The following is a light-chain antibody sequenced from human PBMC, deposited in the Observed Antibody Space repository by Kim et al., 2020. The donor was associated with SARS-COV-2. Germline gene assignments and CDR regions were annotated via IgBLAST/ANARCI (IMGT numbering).Light chain of an antibody. Sequence: VSPGERATRPCGASQSVSSNLAWYQQKPGQAPRLLLYGASTRATGIPARFSGSGSGTEFTLTISSLQSEDFAVYYCQQFNKWPITFGQGTRLEIK. CDR3: QQFNKWPIT. CDR1: QSVSSN. CDR2: GAS. J-gene: IGKJ5*01. V-gene: IGKV3-15*01.